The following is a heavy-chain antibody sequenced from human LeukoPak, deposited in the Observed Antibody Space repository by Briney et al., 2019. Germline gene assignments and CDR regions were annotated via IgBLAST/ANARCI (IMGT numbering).Heavy chain of an antibody. CDR3: AKDVGYCSSTTCYKPFDY. V-gene: IGHV3-23*01. CDR1: GFTFSNYA. D-gene: IGHD2-2*02. Sequence: PLGSLRISCAASGFTFSNYAMSWVRQAPRKWPHWVSAFSGIGGSTYYADSVKGRFTISRDNSKNTLYLQMNSLRAEDTAVYYCAKDVGYCSSTTCYKPFDYWGQGTLVTVSS. J-gene: IGHJ4*02. CDR2: FSGIGGST.